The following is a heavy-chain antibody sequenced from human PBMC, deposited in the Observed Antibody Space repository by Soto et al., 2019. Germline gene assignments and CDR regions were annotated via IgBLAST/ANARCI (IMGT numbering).Heavy chain of an antibody. CDR3: AKAPGYSSSSGFDY. D-gene: IGHD6-6*01. V-gene: IGHV3-30*18. J-gene: IGHJ4*02. CDR2: ISYDGSNK. Sequence: PGGSLRLSCAACGFTFSSYGMHWVRQAPGKGLEWVAVISYDGSNKYYADSVKGRFTISRDNSKNTLYLQMNSLRAEDTAVYYCAKAPGYSSSSGFDYWGQGTLVTVSS. CDR1: GFTFSSYG.